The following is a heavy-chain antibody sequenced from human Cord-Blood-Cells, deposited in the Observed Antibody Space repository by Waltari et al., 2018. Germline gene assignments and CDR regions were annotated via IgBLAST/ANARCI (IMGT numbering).Heavy chain of an antibody. J-gene: IGHJ3*02. D-gene: IGHD3-9*01. CDR3: ARDLAMDGTGDAFDI. V-gene: IGHV1-69*04. CDR2: IIPSLGIA. CDR1: GGTFSIYA. Sequence: QVQLVQSGAEVKKPGSSVKVSCKASGGTFSIYAISWVRQAPGQGLEGMGGIIPSLGIANYAQKVQGRVTITADEATSTAYMELSSLRSEDTAVYYCARDLAMDGTGDAFDIWGQGTMVTVSS.